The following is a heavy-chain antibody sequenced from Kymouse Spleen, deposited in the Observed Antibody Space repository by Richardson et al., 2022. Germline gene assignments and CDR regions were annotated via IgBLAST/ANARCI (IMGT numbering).Heavy chain of an antibody. V-gene: IGHV3-21*03. CDR3: ARDRDIVVVPAAWDYYYYGMDV. Sequence: EVQLVESGGGLVKPGGSLRLSCAASGFTFSSYSMNWVRQAPGKGLEWVSSISSSSSYIYYADSVKGRFTISRDNAKNSLYLQMNSLRAEDTAVYYCARDRDIVVVPAAWDYYYYGMDVWGQGTTVTVSS. CDR1: GFTFSSYS. D-gene: IGHD2-2*02. J-gene: IGHJ6*02. CDR2: ISSSSSYI.